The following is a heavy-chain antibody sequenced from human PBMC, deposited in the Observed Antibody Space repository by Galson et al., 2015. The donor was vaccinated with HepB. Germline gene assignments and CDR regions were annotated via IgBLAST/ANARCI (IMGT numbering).Heavy chain of an antibody. Sequence: ETLSLTCAVYGGSFSGYYWSWIRQPPGKGLEWIGEINHSGSTNYNPSLKSRVTISVDTSKNQFSLKLSSVTAADTAVYYCARGGTYYYGSGSYYKWSTFYYWGQGTLVTVSS. J-gene: IGHJ4*02. CDR2: INHSGST. CDR1: GGSFSGYY. V-gene: IGHV4-34*01. CDR3: ARGGTYYYGSGSYYKWSTFYY. D-gene: IGHD3-10*01.